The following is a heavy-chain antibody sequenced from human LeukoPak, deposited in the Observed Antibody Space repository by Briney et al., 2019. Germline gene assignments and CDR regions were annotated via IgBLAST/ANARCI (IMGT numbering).Heavy chain of an antibody. CDR3: ARVGYGSGSYHDAFDI. J-gene: IGHJ3*02. CDR1: GYTFISYG. D-gene: IGHD3-10*01. Sequence: ASVKVSCKASGYTFISYGISWVRQAPGQGLEWMGGIIPIFGTANYAQKFQGRVTITADESTSTAYMELSSLRSEDTAVYYCARVGYGSGSYHDAFDIWGQGTMVTVSS. V-gene: IGHV1-69*13. CDR2: IIPIFGTA.